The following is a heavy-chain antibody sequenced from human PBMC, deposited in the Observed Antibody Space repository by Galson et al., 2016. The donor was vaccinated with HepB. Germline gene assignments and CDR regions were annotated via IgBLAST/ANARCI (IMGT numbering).Heavy chain of an antibody. Sequence: SLRLSCAASGFTFSGYAMHWVRQAPGKGLEWVAVISYDGSNKYYADSVKGRFTISRDNSKNTLYLQMNSLRPEDTAVYYCAKGALITLVRGVIMSYFDYWGQGALVTVSS. CDR3: AKGALITLVRGVIMSYFDY. D-gene: IGHD3-10*01. CDR2: ISYDGSNK. J-gene: IGHJ4*02. V-gene: IGHV3-30*18. CDR1: GFTFSGYA.